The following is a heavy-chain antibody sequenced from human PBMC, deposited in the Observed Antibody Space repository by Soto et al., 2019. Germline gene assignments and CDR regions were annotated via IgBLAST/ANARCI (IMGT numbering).Heavy chain of an antibody. CDR2: MYCSGSF. Sequence: QVQLQESGPGLVKPSQTLSLTCTVSGGSISGGGSCWSRMRQRHGKDLEGIGYMYCSGSFYYNPTLQRRVMVSADTTKKQFTRSVSAVTGAVTAVYYGASAPETPPIVGVVVPYFFDSWGEVTLGTVSS. J-gene: IGHJ4*02. D-gene: IGHD3-3*01. V-gene: IGHV4-31*03. CDR1: GGSISGGGSC. CDR3: ASAPETPPIVGVVVPYFFDS.